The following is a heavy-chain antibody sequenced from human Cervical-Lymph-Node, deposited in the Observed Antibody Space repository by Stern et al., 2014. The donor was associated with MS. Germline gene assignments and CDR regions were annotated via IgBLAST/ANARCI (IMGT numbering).Heavy chain of an antibody. D-gene: IGHD2-2*01. V-gene: IGHV4-30-4*01. CDR2: IYDSRTT. CDR3: ARFNSAMPSFDY. CDR1: GGSISSGGSF. J-gene: IGHJ4*02. Sequence: VQLVESGPGLVKPSQTLSLTCTVAGGSISSGGSFWSWVRQAPGTGLVGFGYIYDSRTTYYTPSLKSRVSMSIDTSKNQFSLELTSVTAADTAVYFCARFNSAMPSFDYWGQGTLVTVSS.